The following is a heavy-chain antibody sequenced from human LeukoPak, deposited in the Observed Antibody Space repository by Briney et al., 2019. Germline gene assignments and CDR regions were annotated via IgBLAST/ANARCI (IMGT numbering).Heavy chain of an antibody. CDR1: GVSSSSSY. V-gene: IGHV4-59*12. J-gene: IGHJ5*02. CDR2: IFYTGDS. Sequence: SETLSLTCTVSGVSSSSSYWSWIRQPPGKGLEWIGYIFYTGDSNHNPSFKSRVSISLDTSKDQISLKLYSVTAADTAVYYCARELLEGGSYRGFDPWGRGTLVTVSS. CDR3: ARELLEGGSYRGFDP. D-gene: IGHD1-26*01.